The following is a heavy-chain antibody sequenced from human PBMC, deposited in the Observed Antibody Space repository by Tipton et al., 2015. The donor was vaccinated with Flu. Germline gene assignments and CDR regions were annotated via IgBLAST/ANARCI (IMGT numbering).Heavy chain of an antibody. D-gene: IGHD3-10*02. V-gene: IGHV4-38-2*01. CDR3: ARHTGDSVRGVIDY. CDR2: IYHSGNT. CDR1: GYSIRSAYY. Sequence: TLSLTCSVSGYSIRSAYYWVWVRRPPGKGLEWIGTIYHSGNTYYSPSLKSRLTISVDTSKNQFSLRLSSVTAADTAVYYCARHTGDSVRGVIDYWGQGTLVTVSS. J-gene: IGHJ4*02.